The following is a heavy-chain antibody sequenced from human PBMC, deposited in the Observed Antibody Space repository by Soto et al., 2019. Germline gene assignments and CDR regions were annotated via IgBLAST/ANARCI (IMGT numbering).Heavy chain of an antibody. CDR1: GFTFSTDG. CDR2: ISYDGSRK. V-gene: IGHV3-30*18. J-gene: IGHJ4*02. D-gene: IGHD6-13*01. CDR3: AKDRSSSWTFDY. Sequence: QVQLVESGGGVVQPGRSLRLSCAASGFTFSTDGMHWVGQAPGKGLEWVAVISYDGSRKYYADSVKGRFTISRDNSKNTLYLQMNSLRAEDTAVYYCAKDRSSSWTFDYWGQGTLVTVSS.